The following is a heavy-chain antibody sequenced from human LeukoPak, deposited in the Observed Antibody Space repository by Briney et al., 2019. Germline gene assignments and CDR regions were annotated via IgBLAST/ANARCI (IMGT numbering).Heavy chain of an antibody. D-gene: IGHD3-10*01. J-gene: IGHJ4*02. V-gene: IGHV4-39*01. CDR1: GGSISSSSYY. CDR3: ARHGYYGSGSHFDY. CDR2: IYYSGST. Sequence: PSXTLSLTCTVSGGSISSSSYYWGWIRQPPGKGLEWIVSIYYSGSTYYNPSLKSRVTISVDTSKNQFSLKLSSVTAADTAVYYCARHGYYGSGSHFDYWGQGTLVTVSS.